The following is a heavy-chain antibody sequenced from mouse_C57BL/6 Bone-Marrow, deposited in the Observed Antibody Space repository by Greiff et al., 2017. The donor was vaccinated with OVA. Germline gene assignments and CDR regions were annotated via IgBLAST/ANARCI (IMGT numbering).Heavy chain of an antibody. CDR1: GYTFTSYW. Sequence: QVQLQQSGAELVMPGASVKLSCKASGYTFTSYWMHWVKQRPGQGLEWIGEIDPSDSYTNYNQKFKGKSTLTVDKSSSTAYMQLSSLTSEDSAVYYCARRGLYDGYYDYWGQGTTLTVSS. D-gene: IGHD2-3*01. CDR3: ARRGLYDGYYDY. CDR2: IDPSDSYT. V-gene: IGHV1-69*01. J-gene: IGHJ2*01.